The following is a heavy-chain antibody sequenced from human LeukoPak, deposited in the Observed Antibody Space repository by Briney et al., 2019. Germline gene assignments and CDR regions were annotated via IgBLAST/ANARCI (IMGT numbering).Heavy chain of an antibody. Sequence: SETLSLTCTVSGGSISTYYWSWIRQPPGKGLEWIGYIYYTGSTSYNPSLKSRVTISVDTSKNQFSLKLSSVTAADTAVYYCARVPRGNTAMAIKLHYYYHYMDVWGKGTTVTDSS. CDR1: GGSISTYY. CDR2: IYYTGST. CDR3: ARVPRGNTAMAIKLHYYYHYMDV. V-gene: IGHV4-59*01. D-gene: IGHD5-18*01. J-gene: IGHJ6*03.